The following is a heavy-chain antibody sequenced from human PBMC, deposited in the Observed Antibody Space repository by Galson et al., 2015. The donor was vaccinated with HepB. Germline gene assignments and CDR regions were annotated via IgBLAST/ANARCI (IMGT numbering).Heavy chain of an antibody. CDR3: ARDFSSSGYYGSYYYGMDV. CDR2: ISAYNGNT. J-gene: IGHJ6*02. V-gene: IGHV1-18*04. Sequence: SVKVSCKASGYTFTSYGISWVRQAPGQGLEWMGWISAYNGNTNYAQKLQGRVTMTTDTSTSTAYMELRSLRSDDTAVYYCARDFSSSGYYGSYYYGMDVWGQGTTVTVSS. D-gene: IGHD3-22*01. CDR1: GYTFTSYG.